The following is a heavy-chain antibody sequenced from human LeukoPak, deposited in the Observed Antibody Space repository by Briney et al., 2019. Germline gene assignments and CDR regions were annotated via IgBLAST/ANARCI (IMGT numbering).Heavy chain of an antibody. D-gene: IGHD3-10*02. V-gene: IGHV3-11*06. Sequence: PGGSLRLSGAASGFTFTDSYMAWVRQAPGKGREWVSYIIGSCDDTNYADSVRVRFTISRDNANNSLYLQMNSLRDEDTAVYYCAELGITMIGGVWGKGTTVTVSS. CDR1: GFTFTDSY. CDR2: IIGSCDDT. J-gene: IGHJ6*04. CDR3: AELGITMIGGV.